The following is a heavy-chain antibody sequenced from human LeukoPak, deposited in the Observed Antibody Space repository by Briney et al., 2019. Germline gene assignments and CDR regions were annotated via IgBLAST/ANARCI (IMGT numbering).Heavy chain of an antibody. CDR3: AMDSSSWMEDAFGI. V-gene: IGHV1-69*04. Sequence: GSSVKVSCKASGGTFSSYAISWVRQAPGQGLEWMGRIIPILGIANYAQKFQGRVTITADKSTSTAYMELSSLRSEDTAVYYCAMDSSSWMEDAFGIWGQGTMVTVSS. D-gene: IGHD6-13*01. CDR1: GGTFSSYA. CDR2: IIPILGIA. J-gene: IGHJ3*02.